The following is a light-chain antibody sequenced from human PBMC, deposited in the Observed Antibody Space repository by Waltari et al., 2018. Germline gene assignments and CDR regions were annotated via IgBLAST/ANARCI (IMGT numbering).Light chain of an antibody. CDR3: QQYNSYSLLT. J-gene: IGKJ4*01. CDR1: QSISNW. Sequence: DIQMTQSPSPLSASVGARFTITCRASQSISNWLAWYQQKPGKAPKLLIYKASTLESGVPSRFSGSGSGTEFTLTISSLQPDDFATYYCQQYNSYSLLTFGGGTKVEIK. CDR2: KAS. V-gene: IGKV1-5*03.